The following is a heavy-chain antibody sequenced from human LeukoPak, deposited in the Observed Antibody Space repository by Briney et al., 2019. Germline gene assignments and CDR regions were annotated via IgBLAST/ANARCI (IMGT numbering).Heavy chain of an antibody. V-gene: IGHV3-21*01. CDR2: ITHNSANI. D-gene: IGHD1-26*01. CDR1: GFIFSVSD. Sequence: PGGSLRLSCAAPGFIFSVSDMVWARQAPGKGLEWVSTITHNSANIYYADSVKGRFSISRDNARNSLFLQMNSLRAEDTAVYYCASRSGSYYGYFQYWGQGTLVTVSS. CDR3: ASRSGSYYGYFQY. J-gene: IGHJ1*01.